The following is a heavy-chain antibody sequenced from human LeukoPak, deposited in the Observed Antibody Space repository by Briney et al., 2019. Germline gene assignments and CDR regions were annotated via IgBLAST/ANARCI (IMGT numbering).Heavy chain of an antibody. CDR3: ARDPGTAAGYFDY. D-gene: IGHD6-13*01. J-gene: IGHJ4*02. V-gene: IGHV4-59*01. CDR2: IYYSGST. Sequence: PSETLSLTCTVSGGSISSYYWSWIRQPPGKGLEGIGYIYYSGSTNYNPSLKSRVTISVDTSKNQFSLKLSPVTAADTAVYYCARDPGTAAGYFDYWGQGTLVTVSS. CDR1: GGSISSYY.